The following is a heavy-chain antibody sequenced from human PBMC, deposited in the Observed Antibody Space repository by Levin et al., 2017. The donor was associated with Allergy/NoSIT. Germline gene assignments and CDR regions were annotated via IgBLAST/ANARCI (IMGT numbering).Heavy chain of an antibody. CDR1: GGSISSGSYY. Sequence: SETLSLTCKVSGGSISSGSYYWSWIRQPAAKGLEWIGRIYSSGSANYNPSLKSRVTISVDTSKNQFSLKLSSVTAADTGVYEGARAEVGSEHWGQGTLVTVSS. CDR2: IYSSGSA. V-gene: IGHV4-61*02. J-gene: IGHJ4*02. CDR3: ARAEVGSEH. D-gene: IGHD3-10*01.